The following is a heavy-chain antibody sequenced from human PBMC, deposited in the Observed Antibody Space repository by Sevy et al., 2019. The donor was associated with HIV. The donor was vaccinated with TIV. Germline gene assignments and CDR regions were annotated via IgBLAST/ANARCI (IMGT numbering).Heavy chain of an antibody. CDR1: GFTFSDYY. J-gene: IGHJ4*02. D-gene: IGHD2-15*01. CDR2: ISSSGSTI. Sequence: LGGSLRLSCAASGFTFSDYYMSWIRQAPGKGLEWVSYISSSGSTIYYADSVKGRFTISRDNAKNSLYLQMNSLRAEDTAVYYCARDYCSGGSCYKLPDYWGQGTLVTVSS. V-gene: IGHV3-11*01. CDR3: ARDYCSGGSCYKLPDY.